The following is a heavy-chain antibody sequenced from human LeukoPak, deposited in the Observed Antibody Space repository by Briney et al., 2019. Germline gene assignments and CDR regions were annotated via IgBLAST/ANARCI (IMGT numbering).Heavy chain of an antibody. CDR1: GFTFSSYG. CDR2: IWYDGSNK. Sequence: GGSLRVSCAASGFTFSSYGMHWVRQAPGKGLEWVAVIWYDGSNKYYADSVKGRFTISRDNSKNTLYLQMNSLRAEDTAVYYCAREEYYDSSGPLGYWGQGTLVTVSS. J-gene: IGHJ4*02. V-gene: IGHV3-33*01. D-gene: IGHD3-22*01. CDR3: AREEYYDSSGPLGY.